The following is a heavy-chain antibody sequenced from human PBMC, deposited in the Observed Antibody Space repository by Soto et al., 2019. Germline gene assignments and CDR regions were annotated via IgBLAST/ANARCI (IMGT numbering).Heavy chain of an antibody. CDR2: ISSNGGST. J-gene: IGHJ3*02. Sequence: GGSLRLSCSASGFTFSSYAMHWVRQAPGKGLEYVSAISSNGGSTYYADSVKGRFTISRDNSKNTLYLQMSSLRAEDTAVYYCVKESGRLLWFGVFDIWGQGTMVTVSS. CDR3: VKESGRLLWFGVFDI. V-gene: IGHV3-64D*08. CDR1: GFTFSSYA. D-gene: IGHD3-10*01.